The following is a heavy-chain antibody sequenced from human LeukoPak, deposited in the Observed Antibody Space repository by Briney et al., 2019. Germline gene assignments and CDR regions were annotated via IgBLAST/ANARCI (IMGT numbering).Heavy chain of an antibody. CDR3: VRHRSQGATFFHYYYFIDV. CDR1: GGSISSSSCY. CDR2: IYYSGSA. D-gene: IGHD1-26*01. Sequence: SETLSLTCTVSGGSISSSSCYWGWIRQPPGKGLEWIASIYYSGSAYYGPSLKSRVTISVDTSKNRFSLKMSSVTAADTAVYYCVRHRSQGATFFHYYYFIDVWGTGTTVTISS. V-gene: IGHV4-39*01. J-gene: IGHJ6*03.